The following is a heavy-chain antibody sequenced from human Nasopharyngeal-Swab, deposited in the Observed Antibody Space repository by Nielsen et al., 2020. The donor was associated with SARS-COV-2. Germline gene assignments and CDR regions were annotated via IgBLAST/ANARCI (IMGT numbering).Heavy chain of an antibody. D-gene: IGHD2/OR15-2a*01. J-gene: IGHJ6*02. Sequence: ASVKVSCKASGYTFSKYAINWVRQAPGQGLEWMGWINTNAGTATYVQGLTGRFVFSLDTSVSTAYLQIDSLRTEDSAVFYCARDTWDVWGQGTTVTVSS. CDR1: GYTFSKYA. CDR2: INTNAGTA. CDR3: ARDTWDV. V-gene: IGHV7-4-1*01.